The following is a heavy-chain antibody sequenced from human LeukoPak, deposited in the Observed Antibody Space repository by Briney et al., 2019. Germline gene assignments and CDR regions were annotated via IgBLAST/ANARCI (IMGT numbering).Heavy chain of an antibody. CDR1: GGSISSSNW. D-gene: IGHD3-22*01. J-gene: IGHJ3*02. V-gene: IGHV4-4*02. CDR3: VRLLGVGGAFDI. Sequence: SETLSLTCAVSGGSISSSNWWSWVRQPPGKGLEWIGEIYHSGSTNYNPSLKSRVTISVDKSKNQFSLKLSSVTAADTAVYYSVRLLGVGGAFDIWGQGTMVTVSS. CDR2: IYHSGST.